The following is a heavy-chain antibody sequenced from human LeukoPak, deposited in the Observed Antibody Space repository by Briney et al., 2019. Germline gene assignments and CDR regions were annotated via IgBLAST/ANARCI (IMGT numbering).Heavy chain of an antibody. CDR2: IYYSGST. Sequence: SETLSLTCAVYGGSFSGYYWSWIRQPPGKGLEWIGYIYYSGSTNYNPSLKSRVTISVDTSKNQFSLKLSSVTAADTAVYYCARAAYYDILTGLDYWGQGTLVTVSS. J-gene: IGHJ4*02. CDR1: GGSFSGYY. D-gene: IGHD3-9*01. V-gene: IGHV4-59*01. CDR3: ARAAYYDILTGLDY.